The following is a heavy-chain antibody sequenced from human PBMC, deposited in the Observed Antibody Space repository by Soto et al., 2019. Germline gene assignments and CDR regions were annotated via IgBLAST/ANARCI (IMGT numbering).Heavy chain of an antibody. CDR2: IYYSGST. D-gene: IGHD2-15*01. J-gene: IGHJ5*02. V-gene: IGHV4-31*02. Sequence: VQLLESGGGLVQPGGSLRLSCAASGFTFSSYAMSWVRQAPGKGLEWIGYIYYSGSTYYNPSLKSRVTISVDTSKNQFSLKLSSVTAADTAVYYCARVALVVVAASGWFDPWGQGTLVTVSS. CDR1: GFTFSSYA. CDR3: ARVALVVVAASGWFDP.